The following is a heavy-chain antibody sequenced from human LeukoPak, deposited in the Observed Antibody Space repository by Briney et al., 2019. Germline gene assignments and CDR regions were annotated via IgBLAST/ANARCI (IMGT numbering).Heavy chain of an antibody. CDR3: ARDEERRIAVAGPIGY. V-gene: IGHV3-11*01. J-gene: IGHJ4*02. Sequence: PGRSLRLSCAASGFTFSDYYMSWIRQAPGKGLEWVSYISSSGSTIYYADSVKGRFTISRDNAKNSLYLQMNSLRAEDTAVYYCARDEERRIAVAGPIGYWGQGTLVTVSS. D-gene: IGHD6-19*01. CDR1: GFTFSDYY. CDR2: ISSSGSTI.